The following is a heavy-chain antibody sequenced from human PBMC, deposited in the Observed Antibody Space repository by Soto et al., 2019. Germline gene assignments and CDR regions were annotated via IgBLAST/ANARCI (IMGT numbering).Heavy chain of an antibody. CDR2: INHSGST. Sequence: SETLSLTCAVYGGSFSGYYWSWIRQPPGKGLEWIGEINHSGSTNYNPSLKSRVTISVDTSKNQFSLKLSSVTAADTAVYYCAGGHANRSSSYMDVWGKGNTVTVSS. CDR1: GGSFSGYY. CDR3: AGGHANRSSSYMDV. J-gene: IGHJ6*03. D-gene: IGHD6-6*01. V-gene: IGHV4-34*01.